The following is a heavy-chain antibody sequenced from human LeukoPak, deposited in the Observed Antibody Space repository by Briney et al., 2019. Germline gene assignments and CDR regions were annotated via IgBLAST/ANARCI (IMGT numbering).Heavy chain of an antibody. CDR3: VRGAVTGQQCDN. J-gene: IGHJ4*02. V-gene: IGHV3-74*01. Sequence: GGSLRLSCAASGFSLSNHWMHWVSQVAGEGLVWVSRITSDGYTTNYADSVKGRFTIYRDNAKNTRYLQMNSLRDEDTAVYYCVRGAVTGQQCDNWGEGTLVTVSS. D-gene: IGHD2-21*02. CDR2: ITSDGYTT. CDR1: GFSLSNHW.